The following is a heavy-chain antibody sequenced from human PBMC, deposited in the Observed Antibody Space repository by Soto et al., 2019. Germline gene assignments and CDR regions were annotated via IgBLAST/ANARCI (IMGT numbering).Heavy chain of an antibody. D-gene: IGHD3-10*01. CDR3: ARDHGSGSYSYYYYGMDV. CDR2: IYHSGST. CDR1: GGSISSSNW. Sequence: QVQLQESGPGLVKPSGTLSLTCAVSGGSISSSNWWSWVRQPPGKGLEWIGEIYHSGSTNYNPSLKSRVTISVDKSKTQFSLKLSSVPAADTAVYYCARDHGSGSYSYYYYGMDVWGQGTTVTVSS. J-gene: IGHJ6*02. V-gene: IGHV4-4*02.